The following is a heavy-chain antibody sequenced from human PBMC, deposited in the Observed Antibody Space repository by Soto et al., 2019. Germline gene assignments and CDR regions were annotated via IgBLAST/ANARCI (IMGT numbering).Heavy chain of an antibody. CDR3: AKDPSGGYCSGGSCYG. D-gene: IGHD2-15*01. V-gene: IGHV3-23*01. Sequence: EVQLLESGGGLVQPGGSLRLSCAASGFTFSNYAMSWVRQAPGKGLEWVSAIGGDASSTFYADSVKGRFTISRDNSQNTLYRQMSSLRAEDTAVYYCAKDPSGGYCSGGSCYGWGQGTLVTVSS. CDR2: IGGDASST. CDR1: GFTFSNYA. J-gene: IGHJ4*02.